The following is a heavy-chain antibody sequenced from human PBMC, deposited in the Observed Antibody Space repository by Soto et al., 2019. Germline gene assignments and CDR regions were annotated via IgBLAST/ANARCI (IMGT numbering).Heavy chain of an antibody. V-gene: IGHV3-23*01. CDR2: ISGSGGST. CDR1: GFTFSSNA. Sequence: PGGSLRLSCAASGFTFSSNAMSWVRQAPGKGLEWVSGISGSGGSTYYADSVKGRFTISRDNSKNTLYLQMNSLRAEDTAVYYCAKDLSSSASDGMDVWGQGTTVTVS. D-gene: IGHD6-6*01. CDR3: AKDLSSSASDGMDV. J-gene: IGHJ6*02.